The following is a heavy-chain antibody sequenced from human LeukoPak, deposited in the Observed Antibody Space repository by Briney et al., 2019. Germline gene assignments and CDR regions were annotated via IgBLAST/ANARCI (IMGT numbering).Heavy chain of an antibody. V-gene: IGHV4-34*01. CDR1: GGSFSGYY. CDR2: INHSGST. Sequence: SETLSLTCAVYGGSFSGYYWSWIRQPPGKGLEWIGEINHSGSTNYNPSLKSRVTISVDTSKNQFSLKLSSVTAADTAVYYCARRRSLYYDFWSGYGEGAFDIWGQGTMVTVSS. D-gene: IGHD3-3*01. J-gene: IGHJ3*02. CDR3: ARRRSLYYDFWSGYGEGAFDI.